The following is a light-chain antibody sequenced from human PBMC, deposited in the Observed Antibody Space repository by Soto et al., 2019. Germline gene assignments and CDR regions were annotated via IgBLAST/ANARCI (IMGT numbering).Light chain of an antibody. CDR3: QQCGSPPFT. CDR1: EAISSNC. Sequence: EIVLTQSTGTLSLSPGERVTLSCRASEAISSNCLVWYKVKSGRAPRVLMHSASIRATDITDRFSGGGSGIDFSLNISKLQRDDSAVYYCQQCGSPPFTFVAGTKVDIK. V-gene: IGKV3-20*01. J-gene: IGKJ3*01. CDR2: SAS.